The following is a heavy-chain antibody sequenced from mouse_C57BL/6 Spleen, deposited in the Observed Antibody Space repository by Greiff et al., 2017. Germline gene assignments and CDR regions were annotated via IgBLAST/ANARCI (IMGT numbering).Heavy chain of an antibody. D-gene: IGHD2-3*01. J-gene: IGHJ1*03. CDR2: IYWDDDK. CDR1: GFSLSTSGMG. CDR3: ARRGGLLRYFDV. Sequence: LKESGPGILQPSQTLSLTCSSSGFSLSTSGMGVSWIRQPPGKGLEWLAHIYWDDDKRYNPSLKSRLAISKDTSRNQVFLKITSVDTADTATYYCARRGGLLRYFDVWGTGTTVTVSS. V-gene: IGHV8-12*01.